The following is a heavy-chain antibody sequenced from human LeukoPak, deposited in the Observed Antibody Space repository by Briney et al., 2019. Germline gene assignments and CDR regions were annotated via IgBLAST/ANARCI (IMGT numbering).Heavy chain of an antibody. CDR3: ARDYSGSYYDY. J-gene: IGHJ4*02. CDR1: GGTFSSYA. V-gene: IGHV1-69*04. D-gene: IGHD1-26*01. CDR2: IIPILGIA. Sequence: GASVKASCKASGGTFSSYAISWVRQAPGQGLEWMGRIIPILGIANYAQKFQGRVTITADKSTSTAYMELSSLRSEDTAVYYCARDYSGSYYDYWGQGTLVTVSS.